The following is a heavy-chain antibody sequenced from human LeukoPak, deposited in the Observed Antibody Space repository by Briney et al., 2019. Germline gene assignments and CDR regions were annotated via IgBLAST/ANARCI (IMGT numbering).Heavy chain of an antibody. D-gene: IGHD6-19*01. CDR3: ARDSSGPLY. Sequence: GGSLRLSCAASGFTFSNNYMSWVRQAPGKGLEWVSVIYSSGGTYYADSVKGRFTISRDNSKNTLYLQMNSLSAEDTAIYYCARDSSGPLYWGQGTLVTVSS. CDR2: IYSSGGT. CDR1: GFTFSNNY. J-gene: IGHJ4*02. V-gene: IGHV3-66*01.